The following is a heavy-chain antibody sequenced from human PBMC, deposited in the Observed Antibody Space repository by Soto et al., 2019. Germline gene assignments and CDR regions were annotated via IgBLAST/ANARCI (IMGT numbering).Heavy chain of an antibody. CDR1: GGTFSSYT. D-gene: IGHD2-15*01. J-gene: IGHJ4*02. CDR2: IIPILGIA. V-gene: IGHV1-69*02. CDR3: ATLVVVADPFDY. Sequence: EASVKVSCKASGGTFSSYTISWVRQAPGQGLEWMGRIIPILGIANYAQKFQGRVTITADKSTSTAYMELSSLRSEDTAVYYCATLVVVADPFDYWGQGTLVTVSS.